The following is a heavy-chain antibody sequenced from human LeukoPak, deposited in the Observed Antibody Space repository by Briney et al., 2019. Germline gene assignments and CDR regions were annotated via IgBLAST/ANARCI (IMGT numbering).Heavy chain of an antibody. CDR3: ARGNSSSYKKFDY. Sequence: SETLSLTCTVSGGSISSYYWSWIRQPPGKGLEWIGYIYYSGSTNYNPSLKSRVTISVDTSKNQFSLKLSSVTAADTAVYYCARGNSSSYKKFDYWGQGTLVTVSS. V-gene: IGHV4-59*12. J-gene: IGHJ4*02. CDR2: IYYSGST. D-gene: IGHD6-13*01. CDR1: GGSISSYY.